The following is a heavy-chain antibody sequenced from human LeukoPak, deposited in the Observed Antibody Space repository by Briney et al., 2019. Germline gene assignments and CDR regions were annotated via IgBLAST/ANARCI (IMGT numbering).Heavy chain of an antibody. V-gene: IGHV1-2*02. CDR3: ARGNYYDSGVYSAEPHFDS. Sequence: ASVKVTCKASVYTFTSYYMFWVRQAPAQGLEWMGWINPHSGATNYAQKFQGRVTMTRDMSINTTYMELSRLTSDDPAVYYCARGNYYDSGVYSAEPHFDSWGQGTLVTVSS. J-gene: IGHJ4*02. CDR1: VYTFTSYY. D-gene: IGHD3-22*01. CDR2: INPHSGAT.